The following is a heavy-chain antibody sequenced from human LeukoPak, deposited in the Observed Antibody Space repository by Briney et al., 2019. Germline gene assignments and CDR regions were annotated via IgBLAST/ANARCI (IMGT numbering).Heavy chain of an antibody. D-gene: IGHD3-3*01. J-gene: IGHJ5*02. CDR3: ARGAPDIYDFWSGYSNWFDP. V-gene: IGHV4-31*03. CDR1: GGSISSGTYN. Sequence: PSETLSLTCTVSGGSISSGTYNWGWIRQHPGKGLEWIGYIYYSGSTYYNPSLKSRVTISVDTSKNQFSLKLSSVTAADTAVYYCARGAPDIYDFWSGYSNWFDPWGQGTLVTVSS. CDR2: IYYSGST.